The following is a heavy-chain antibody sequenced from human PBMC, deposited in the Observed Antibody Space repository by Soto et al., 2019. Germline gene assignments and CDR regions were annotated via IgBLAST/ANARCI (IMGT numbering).Heavy chain of an antibody. Sequence: GASAKVCCEASGETFTSYYMHWVRQATGQGLEWMGWINPNSGGTNYAQKFQGWVTMTRDTSISTAYMELSRLRSDDTAVYYCAREAAAANIYLDVWGKGTTVTVSS. J-gene: IGHJ6*03. D-gene: IGHD6-13*01. CDR2: INPNSGGT. V-gene: IGHV1-2*04. CDR1: GETFTSYY. CDR3: AREAAAANIYLDV.